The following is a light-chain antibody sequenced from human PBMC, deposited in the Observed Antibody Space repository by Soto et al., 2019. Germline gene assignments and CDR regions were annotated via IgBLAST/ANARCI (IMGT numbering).Light chain of an antibody. CDR1: SSNIGSNS. Sequence: QLVLTQPPSASGTPGQRVTISCSGTSSNIGSNSVNWYQQFPGTAPKVLIYSNSQRPSGVPDRFSASKSGTSASLAISGLQSEDEADYSCATWDDNLDGPVFGGGTKLTVL. CDR2: SNS. V-gene: IGLV1-44*01. CDR3: ATWDDNLDGPV. J-gene: IGLJ2*01.